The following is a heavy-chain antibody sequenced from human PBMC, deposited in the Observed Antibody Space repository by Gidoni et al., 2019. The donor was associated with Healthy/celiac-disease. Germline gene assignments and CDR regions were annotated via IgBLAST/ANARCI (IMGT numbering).Heavy chain of an antibody. D-gene: IGHD6-25*01. J-gene: IGHJ4*02. CDR3: VFIPDIGCSAHFDY. Sequence: QVQLPGLVKPARTLSLTGAVPGGSLSRGNWWSWVSQPPGKGLDWIGEYYHSGSTNYNPSLKSRVTISVDKSKNQFSLKLRSVTAADTAVYYCVFIPDIGCSAHFDYWGQGTLVTVSS. V-gene: IGHV4-4*02. CDR2: YYHSGST. CDR1: GGSLSRGNW.